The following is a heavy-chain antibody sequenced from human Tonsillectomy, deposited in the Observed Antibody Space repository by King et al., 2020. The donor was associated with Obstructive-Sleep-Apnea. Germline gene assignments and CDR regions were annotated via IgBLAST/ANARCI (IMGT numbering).Heavy chain of an antibody. Sequence: VQLVESGGGLVKPGGSLRLSCAASGFTFSDYYMNWIRQAPGTGLEWLSSISSSGTTKHYANSVKGRFTISRDNAKNSLYLQINGLRAEDTAVYYCARDHIPAAGIGGRVHWGQGTLVTVSS. J-gene: IGHJ1*01. CDR1: GFTFSDYY. V-gene: IGHV3-11*01. CDR3: ARDHIPAAGIGGRVH. D-gene: IGHD6-13*01. CDR2: ISSSGTTK.